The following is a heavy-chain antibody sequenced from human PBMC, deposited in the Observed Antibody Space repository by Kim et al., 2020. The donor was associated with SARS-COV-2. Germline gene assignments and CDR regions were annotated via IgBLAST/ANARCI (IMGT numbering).Heavy chain of an antibody. CDR2: IYHSGST. V-gene: IGHV4-4*02. D-gene: IGHD6-13*01. J-gene: IGHJ2*01. Sequence: SETLSLTCAVSGGSISSSNWWSWVRQPPGKGLEWIGEIYHSGSTNYNPSLKSRVTISVDKSKNQFSLTLSSVTAADTAVYYCARAPYSSSWYVYFDLWGRGTLVTVSS. CDR3: ARAPYSSSWYVYFDL. CDR1: GGSISSSNW.